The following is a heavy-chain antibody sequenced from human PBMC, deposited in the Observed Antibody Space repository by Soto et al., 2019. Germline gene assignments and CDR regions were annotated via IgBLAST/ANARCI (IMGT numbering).Heavy chain of an antibody. V-gene: IGHV3-30*18. CDR3: AKSRWSAFDP. J-gene: IGHJ5*02. CDR1: GFTFSSYG. CDR2: ISYDGSNK. D-gene: IGHD2-8*01. Sequence: ESGGGVVQPGRSLRLSCAASGFTFSSYGMHWVRQAPGKGLEWVAVISYDGSNKYYADSVKGRFTISRDNSKNTLYLQMNSLRAEDTAVYYCAKSRWSAFDPWGQGTLVTVSS.